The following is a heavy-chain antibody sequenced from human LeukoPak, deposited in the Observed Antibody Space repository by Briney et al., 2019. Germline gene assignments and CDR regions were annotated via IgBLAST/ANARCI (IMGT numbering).Heavy chain of an antibody. V-gene: IGHV3-74*01. CDR2: INSDGINT. D-gene: IGHD3-22*01. Sequence: GGSLRLSCAASGFTFSNYWMHWVRQAPGKGMVWVSRINSDGINTSYADSVKGRFTISRDNAKNTLNLQMNSLRAEDTAVYYCARDLGQYYDTSDNWFDPWGQGTLVTVSS. CDR3: ARDLGQYYDTSDNWFDP. J-gene: IGHJ5*02. CDR1: GFTFSNYW.